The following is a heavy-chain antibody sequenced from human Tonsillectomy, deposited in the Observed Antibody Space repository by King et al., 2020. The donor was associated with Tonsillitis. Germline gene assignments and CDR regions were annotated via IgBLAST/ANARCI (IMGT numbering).Heavy chain of an antibody. Sequence: VQLVESGAEVKKPGASVKVSCKASGYTFTGYYLHWVRQAPGQGLEWMGWINPNSGSTNYAQKFQGRVTMTRDTSISTAYMDLSRLRSDDTAVYYCARGADTIFGVVSPYGMDVWGQGTTVTVSS. CDR2: INPNSGST. CDR1: GYTFTGYY. D-gene: IGHD3-3*01. CDR3: ARGADTIFGVVSPYGMDV. J-gene: IGHJ6*02. V-gene: IGHV1-2*02.